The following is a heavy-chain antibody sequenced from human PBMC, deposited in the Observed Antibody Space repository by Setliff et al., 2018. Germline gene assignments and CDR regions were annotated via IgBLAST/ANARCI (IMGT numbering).Heavy chain of an antibody. Sequence: SETLSLTCTVSDVSISGYYWSWIRQPPGKGLEWIGYIHSSGRSNYNPSLKSRVTMSVDTSRNQFSLKLSSVTAADTAVYYCARHVGSRGRGYNYYYYYMDVWGKGTTVTVSS. J-gene: IGHJ6*03. V-gene: IGHV4-4*08. CDR1: DVSISGYY. CDR2: IHSSGRS. D-gene: IGHD3-10*01. CDR3: ARHVGSRGRGYNYYYYYMDV.